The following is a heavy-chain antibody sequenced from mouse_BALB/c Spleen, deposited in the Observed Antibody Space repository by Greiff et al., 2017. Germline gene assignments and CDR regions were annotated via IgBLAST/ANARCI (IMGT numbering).Heavy chain of an antibody. CDR2: ISNGGGST. CDR3: ARHGVLDY. D-gene: IGHD2-14*01. CDR1: GFTFSSYT. Sequence: EVKVEESGGGLVQPGGSLKLSCAASGFTFSSYTMSWVRQTPEKRLEWVAYISNGGGSTYYPDTVKGRFTISRDNAKNTLYLQMSSLKSEDTAMYYCARHGVLDYWGQGTTLTVSS. J-gene: IGHJ2*01. V-gene: IGHV5-12-2*01.